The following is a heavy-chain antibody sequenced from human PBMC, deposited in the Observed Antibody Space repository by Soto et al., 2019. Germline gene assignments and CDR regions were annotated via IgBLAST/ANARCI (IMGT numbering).Heavy chain of an antibody. D-gene: IGHD1-26*01. Sequence: QVQLVESGGGVVQPGRSLRLSCAASGFTFSSYGMHWVRQAPGKGLEWVAVIWYDGSNKHYAVSVKGRFTIARDNSKNTLYLQLNSLRAEDTAVYNCVREGKVVGARSYYFDYWGQGTLVTVSS. CDR1: GFTFSSYG. J-gene: IGHJ4*02. CDR3: VREGKVVGARSYYFDY. V-gene: IGHV3-33*01. CDR2: IWYDGSNK.